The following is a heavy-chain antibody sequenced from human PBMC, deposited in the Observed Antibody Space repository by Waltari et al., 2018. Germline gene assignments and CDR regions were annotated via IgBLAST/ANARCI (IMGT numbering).Heavy chain of an antibody. V-gene: IGHV1-69-2*01. D-gene: IGHD3-10*01. Sequence: EVQLLQSGAEVKKPGTPVKIYCKVSGDTFTDNYIHWIQQAPGKGLQWMGLLDPEDGQAVYAEKFQGRVTMTADTSIHTAYMELTSLTSEDTAFYYCAAALGGGISASRPFHFWGQGTMITVSS. J-gene: IGHJ3*01. CDR2: LDPEDGQA. CDR3: AAALGGGISASRPFHF. CDR1: GDTFTDNY.